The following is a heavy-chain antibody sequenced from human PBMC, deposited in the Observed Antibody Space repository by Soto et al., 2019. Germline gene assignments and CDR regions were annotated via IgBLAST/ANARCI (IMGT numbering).Heavy chain of an antibody. Sequence: EVQLVESGGGLVQPGGSLRLSCAASGFTVSSNYMSWVRQAPGKGLEWVSVIYSGGSTYYADSVKGRFTISRDNSKNTLYLQMNSLRAEDTAVYYCARECSGGSCYGSHAFDIWGQGTMVTVSS. V-gene: IGHV3-66*01. D-gene: IGHD2-15*01. CDR2: IYSGGST. CDR1: GFTVSSNY. CDR3: ARECSGGSCYGSHAFDI. J-gene: IGHJ3*02.